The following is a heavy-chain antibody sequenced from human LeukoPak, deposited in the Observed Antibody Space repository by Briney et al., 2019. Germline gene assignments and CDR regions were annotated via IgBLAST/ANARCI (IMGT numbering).Heavy chain of an antibody. CDR1: GYTFTSFG. Sequence: SGNVSCKVSGYTFTSFGISWVRQVPGQGREWMGWISAYNGNTNYAQKLQGRVSMRTAPSARTAYMEMSSLRSNDTAVYYWARDRGVPYYYYKMDVRGKGTPVTVS. CDR2: ISAYNGNT. J-gene: IGHJ6*03. D-gene: IGHD3-10*01. CDR3: ARDRGVPYYYYKMDV. V-gene: IGHV1-18*01.